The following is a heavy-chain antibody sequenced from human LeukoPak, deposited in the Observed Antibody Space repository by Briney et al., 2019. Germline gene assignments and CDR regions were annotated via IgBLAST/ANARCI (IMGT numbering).Heavy chain of an antibody. J-gene: IGHJ5*02. CDR2: ISGSGGST. V-gene: IGHV3-23*01. CDR3: ARGVYGDSLDP. Sequence: GGSLRLSCAASGFTSSSYAMSWVRQAPGKGLDWVSAISGSGGSTYYADSVKGRFTISGDNSKNTLYLQMNSLRAEDTAVYYCARGVYGDSLDPWGQGTLVTFSS. CDR1: GFTSSSYA. D-gene: IGHD4-17*01.